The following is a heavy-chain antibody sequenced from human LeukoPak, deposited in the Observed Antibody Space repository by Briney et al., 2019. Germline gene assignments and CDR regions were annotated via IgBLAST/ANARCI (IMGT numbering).Heavy chain of an antibody. CDR1: GGTFSSYA. CDR2: IIPIFGTA. Sequence: GASVKVSCKASGGTFSSYAISWVRQAPGQGLERMGGIIPIFGTANYAQKFQGRVTITADKSTSTAYMELSSLRSEDTAVYYCARDLAGDWNLLRGFDYWGQGTLVTVSS. D-gene: IGHD1-1*01. V-gene: IGHV1-69*06. CDR3: ARDLAGDWNLLRGFDY. J-gene: IGHJ4*02.